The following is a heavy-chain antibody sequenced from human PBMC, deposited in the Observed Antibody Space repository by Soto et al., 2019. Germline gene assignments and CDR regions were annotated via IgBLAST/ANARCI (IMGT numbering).Heavy chain of an antibody. CDR2: IYWDDDK. CDR1: GFSLSTSGVG. V-gene: IGHV2-5*02. J-gene: IGHJ4*02. CDR3: AATAMAHATDY. D-gene: IGHD5-18*01. Sequence: QITLKESGPTLVKPTQTLTLTCTFSGFSLSTSGVGVGWIRQPPGKALEWLALIYWDDDKRYSPSLKSRLTITRDPSKNQVGLTMTNMDPVDTATYYCAATAMAHATDYWGQGTLVTVSS.